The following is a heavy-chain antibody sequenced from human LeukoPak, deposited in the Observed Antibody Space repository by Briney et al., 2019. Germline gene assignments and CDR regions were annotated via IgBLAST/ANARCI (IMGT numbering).Heavy chain of an antibody. CDR2: INHSGST. J-gene: IGHJ4*02. D-gene: IGHD3-22*01. V-gene: IGHV4-39*07. Sequence: SETLSLTCTVSGGSISSSSYYWGWIRQPPGKGLEWIGEINHSGSTNYNPSLKSRVTISVDTSKNQFSLKLSSVTAADTAVYYCARRGVYYDSSGYYYHSFDYWGQGTLVTVSS. CDR1: GGSISSSSYY. CDR3: ARRGVYYDSSGYYYHSFDY.